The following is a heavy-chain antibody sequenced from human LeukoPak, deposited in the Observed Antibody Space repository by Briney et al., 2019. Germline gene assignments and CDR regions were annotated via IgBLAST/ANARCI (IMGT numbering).Heavy chain of an antibody. CDR3: AKGGTYDDSQTSAIDY. D-gene: IGHD4-17*01. V-gene: IGHV3-23*01. Sequence: GGSLRLSCAASGFTFSSYAMSWVRQAPGKGLEWVSAISGSGGSTYYADSVKGRFTISRDNSKNTLYLQMNSLRAEHTAVYYCAKGGTYDDSQTSAIDYWGQGTVVIVSS. CDR2: ISGSGGST. CDR1: GFTFSSYA. J-gene: IGHJ4*02.